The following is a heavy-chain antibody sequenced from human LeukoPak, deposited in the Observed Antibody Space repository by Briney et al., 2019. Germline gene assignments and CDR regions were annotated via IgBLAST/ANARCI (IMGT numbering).Heavy chain of an antibody. J-gene: IGHJ4*02. V-gene: IGHV4-61*08. CDR3: ARGPGPRSPFDY. Sequence: SETLSLTCTVSGGSISSGGYYWSWIRQHPGKGLEWIGYIYYSGSTNYNPSLKSRVTISVDTSKNQFSLKLSSVTAADTAVYYCARGPGPRSPFDYWGQGTLVTVSS. D-gene: IGHD1-14*01. CDR1: GGSISSGGYY. CDR2: IYYSGST.